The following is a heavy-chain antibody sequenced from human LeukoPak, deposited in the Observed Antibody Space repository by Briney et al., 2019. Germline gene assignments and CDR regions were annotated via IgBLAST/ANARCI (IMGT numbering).Heavy chain of an antibody. J-gene: IGHJ5*02. CDR2: MNPNSGNT. D-gene: IGHD6-13*01. V-gene: IGHV1-8*01. CDR1: GYTFTSYD. CDR3: ARGRVAAAGTSRSGKKSDGFDP. Sequence: ASVTVSCKASGYTFTSYDINWVRQAPGQGLEWMGWMNPNSGNTGYAQKFQGGVTMTRNTSISTAYMELSSLRSEDTAVYYCARGRVAAAGTSRSGKKSDGFDPWGQGTLVTVSS.